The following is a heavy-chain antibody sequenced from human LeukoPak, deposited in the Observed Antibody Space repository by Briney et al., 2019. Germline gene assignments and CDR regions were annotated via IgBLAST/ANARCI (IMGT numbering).Heavy chain of an antibody. D-gene: IGHD6-6*01. Sequence: GGSLRLSCAASGFTFSSYWMSWVRQAPGKGLEWVANIKQDGSEKYYVDSVKGRFTISRDNAKNSLYLQMNSLRAEDTAVYYCARYIAARRGCYFDYWGQGTLVTVSS. J-gene: IGHJ4*02. CDR1: GFTFSSYW. CDR2: IKQDGSEK. CDR3: ARYIAARRGCYFDY. V-gene: IGHV3-7*01.